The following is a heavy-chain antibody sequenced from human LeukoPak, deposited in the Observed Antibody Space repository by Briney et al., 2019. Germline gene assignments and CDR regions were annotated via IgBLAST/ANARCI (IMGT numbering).Heavy chain of an antibody. D-gene: IGHD3-10*01. CDR2: IYNSGST. CDR1: GGSISSYY. Sequence: SETLSLTCTVSGGSISSYYWSWIRQPPGKGLEWIGYIYNSGSTNYNPSLKSRVTISVDTSKKQFSLKLSSVTAADTAVYYCARSYGSGSPTFDCWGQGTLVTVSS. V-gene: IGHV4-59*01. CDR3: ARSYGSGSPTFDC. J-gene: IGHJ4*02.